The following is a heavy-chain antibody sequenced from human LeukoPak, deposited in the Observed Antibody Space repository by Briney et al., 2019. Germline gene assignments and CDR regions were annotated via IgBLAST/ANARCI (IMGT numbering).Heavy chain of an antibody. CDR3: ASGSGSYWKHYFDY. D-gene: IGHD3-10*01. J-gene: IGHJ4*02. Sequence: ASVKVSCKASGYTLTSYDINWVRQATGQGLEWKGWMNPNSGNTGYAQKFQGRVTMTRNTSISTAYMELSSLRSEDTAVYYCASGSGSYWKHYFDYWGQGTLVTVSS. V-gene: IGHV1-8*01. CDR1: GYTLTSYD. CDR2: MNPNSGNT.